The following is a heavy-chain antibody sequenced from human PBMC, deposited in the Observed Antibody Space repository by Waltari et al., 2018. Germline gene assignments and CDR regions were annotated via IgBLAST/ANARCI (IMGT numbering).Heavy chain of an antibody. CDR2: TYYRAKWYN. D-gene: IGHD1-26*01. J-gene: IGHJ6*02. CDR1: GDSVSSNSAA. CDR3: AREELLQLLGAYYGMDV. V-gene: IGHV6-1*01. Sequence: QVQLQQSGPGLVKPSQTLSLTCAISGDSVSSNSAAWNWIRQSPSRGLEWLGRTYYRAKWYNDYAESVKSRITINPDTSKNQFSLQLNSVTPEDTAVYYCAREELLQLLGAYYGMDVWGQGTTVTVSS.